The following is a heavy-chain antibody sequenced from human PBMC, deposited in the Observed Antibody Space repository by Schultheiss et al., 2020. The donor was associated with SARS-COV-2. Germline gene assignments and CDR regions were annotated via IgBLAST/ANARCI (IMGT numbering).Heavy chain of an antibody. CDR3: ARDPTGGPQLPLPLGWFDP. CDR2: IKQDGSEK. V-gene: IGHV3-7*01. D-gene: IGHD2-2*01. Sequence: GGSLRLSCAASGFTFSSYAMHWVRQAPGKGLEWVANIKQDGSEKYYVDSVKGRFTISRDNAKNSLYLQMNSLRAEDTAVYYCARDPTGGPQLPLPLGWFDPWGQGTLVTVSS. J-gene: IGHJ5*02. CDR1: GFTFSSYA.